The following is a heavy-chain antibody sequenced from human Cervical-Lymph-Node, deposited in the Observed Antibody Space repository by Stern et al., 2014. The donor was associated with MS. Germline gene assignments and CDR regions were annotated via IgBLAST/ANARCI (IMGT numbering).Heavy chain of an antibody. V-gene: IGHV5-51*04. J-gene: IGHJ6*02. CDR1: GYSFNSYW. D-gene: IGHD2-21*01. CDR3: ARYSFPSGYNYGMDV. Sequence: VQLVESGAEVKKSGESLKISCKGSGYSFNSYWIGWVRQVPGKGLEWMGVTFPADGDTRYSPSFQGQFTISADKPTNTAYLQLSSLKASDIATYYCARYSFPSGYNYGMDVWGQGTTVTVSS. CDR2: TFPADGDT.